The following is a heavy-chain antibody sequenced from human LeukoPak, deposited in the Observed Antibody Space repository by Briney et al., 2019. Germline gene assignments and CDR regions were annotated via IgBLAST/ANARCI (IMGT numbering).Heavy chain of an antibody. CDR3: ARVMTTVVPDAFDI. V-gene: IGHV3-21*01. J-gene: IGHJ3*02. CDR1: GFTFSSYS. D-gene: IGHD4-23*01. CDR2: ISSSNSYI. Sequence: GGSLRLSCAASGFTFSSYSMNWVRQAPGKGREWFSSISSSNSYIYYADSVKGRFTISRDNAKNSLYLQMNSLRAEDTAVYYCARVMTTVVPDAFDIWGQGTMVTVSS.